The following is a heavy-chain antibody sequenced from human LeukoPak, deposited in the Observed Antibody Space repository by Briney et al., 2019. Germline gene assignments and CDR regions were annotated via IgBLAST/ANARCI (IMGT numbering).Heavy chain of an antibody. V-gene: IGHV3-23*01. CDR1: GFTFSSYA. J-gene: IGHJ4*02. CDR3: ARDRQDWNQAPIDY. Sequence: PGGSLRLSCAASGFTFSSYAMSWVRQAPGEGREWVSAISGSGGSTYYADSVKGRFTIARDNSKNTLYLQMNSLRAEDTAVYYCARDRQDWNQAPIDYWGQGTLVTVSS. D-gene: IGHD1-1*01. CDR2: ISGSGGST.